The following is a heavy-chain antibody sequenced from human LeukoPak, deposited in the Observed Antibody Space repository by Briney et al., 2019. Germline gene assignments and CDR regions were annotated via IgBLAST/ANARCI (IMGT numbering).Heavy chain of an antibody. J-gene: IGHJ4*02. CDR3: ARSPDSCYGPAGNDY. D-gene: IGHD6-13*01. CDR1: DFSFTSYG. Sequence: GASVKVSCKASDFSFTSYGMSWVRQAPGQGLEWMGWISAYNGSTKYAQKLQGRVTMTTDTSTGTAYMELRSLRPDDTAVYYCARSPDSCYGPAGNDYWGQGTLVTVSS. CDR2: ISAYNGST. V-gene: IGHV1-18*01.